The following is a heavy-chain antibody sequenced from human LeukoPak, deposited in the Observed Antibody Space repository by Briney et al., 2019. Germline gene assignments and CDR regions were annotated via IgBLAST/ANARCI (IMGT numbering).Heavy chain of an antibody. Sequence: GGSLRLSCAVPGLTLSEYWMHWVRQDAGKGLVWVAGISKDGGSTDYADFVKGRCTISRDNAKNMLYLQMNSLTVDDTAAYYCTSGIGTYDYWGLGAQVTVSS. V-gene: IGHV3-74*01. D-gene: IGHD1-26*01. J-gene: IGHJ4*02. CDR1: GLTLSEYW. CDR2: ISKDGGST. CDR3: TSGIGTYDY.